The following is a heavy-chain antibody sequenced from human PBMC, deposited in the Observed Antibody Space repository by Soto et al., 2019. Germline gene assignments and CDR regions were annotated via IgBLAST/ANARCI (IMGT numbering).Heavy chain of an antibody. D-gene: IGHD2-21*01. CDR1: GGSISSYY. Sequence: ETLSLTCTVSGGSISSYYWNWLRQPPGKGLEWIGYIYYSGSTTYNPSLMSRVTISVDTSKNQFSLKLSSVTAAETAVYYCARAHSLDVWGQGTTVTVSS. CDR3: ARAHSLDV. V-gene: IGHV4-59*13. CDR2: IYYSGST. J-gene: IGHJ6*02.